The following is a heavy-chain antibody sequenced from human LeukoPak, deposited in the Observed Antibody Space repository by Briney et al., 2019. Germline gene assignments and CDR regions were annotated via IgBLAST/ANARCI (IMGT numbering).Heavy chain of an antibody. CDR1: GVTLSTYA. CDR2: ISSSGSGDNT. V-gene: IGHV3-23*01. J-gene: IGHJ4*02. D-gene: IGHD3-10*01. Sequence: GGSLRLSCAASGVTLSTYAMSWARQAPGKGLEWVSGISSSGSGDNTYYADSVKGRFTISRDNSKNTLYLQMNSLRAEDTAVYYCAKDSSRGVRGDFDYWGQGTLVSVSS. CDR3: AKDSSRGVRGDFDY.